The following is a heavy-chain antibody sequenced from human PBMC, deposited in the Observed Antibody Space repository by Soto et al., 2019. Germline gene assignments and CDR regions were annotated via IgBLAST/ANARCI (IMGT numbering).Heavy chain of an antibody. CDR1: GFTFSSYA. V-gene: IGHV3-30-3*01. CDR2: ISYDGSNK. D-gene: IGHD2-15*01. CDR3: ARDRAYCSGGSCLGDYYYYGMDV. Sequence: QVQLVESGGGVVQPGRSLRLSCAASGFTFSSYAMHWVRQAPGKGLERVAVISYDGSNKYYADSVKGRFTISRDNSKNTLYLQMNSLRAEDTAVYYCARDRAYCSGGSCLGDYYYYGMDVWGQGTTVTVSS. J-gene: IGHJ6*02.